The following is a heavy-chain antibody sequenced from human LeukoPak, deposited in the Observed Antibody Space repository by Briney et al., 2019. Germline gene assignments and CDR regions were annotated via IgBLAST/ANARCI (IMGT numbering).Heavy chain of an antibody. J-gene: IGHJ1*01. D-gene: IGHD3-22*01. V-gene: IGHV1-69*04. CDR2: IIPILGIA. Sequence: SVKVSCKASGGTFSSYAISWVRQAPGQGLEWMGRIIPILGIANYAQKFQGRVTITADKSTSTAYMELSSLRSEDAAVYYCASAYDSSAEYFQHWGQGTLVTVSS. CDR1: GGTFSSYA. CDR3: ASAYDSSAEYFQH.